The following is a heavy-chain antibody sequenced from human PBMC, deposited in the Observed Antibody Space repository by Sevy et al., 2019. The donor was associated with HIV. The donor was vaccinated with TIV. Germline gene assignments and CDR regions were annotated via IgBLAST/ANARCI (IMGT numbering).Heavy chain of an antibody. CDR2: IFSSGST. V-gene: IGHV3-66*02. Sequence: GGSLRLSCAISGFTVNDKYIIWVRQAPGKGLEWVSVIFSSGSTYYADSAKGRFTISRDNSKNTVDLQMNSVRAEDTAVYYCVSLFLSYRSGWSYFDYWGQGSLVTVSS. CDR1: GFTVNDKY. J-gene: IGHJ4*02. CDR3: VSLFLSYRSGWSYFDY. D-gene: IGHD6-19*01.